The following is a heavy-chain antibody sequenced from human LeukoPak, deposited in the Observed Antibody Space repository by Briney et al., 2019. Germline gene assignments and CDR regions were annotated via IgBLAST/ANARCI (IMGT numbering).Heavy chain of an antibody. Sequence: GRSLRLSCAASGFTFSSYGMHWVRQAPGKGLEWVAVIWYDGSNKYYADSVKGRFTISRDNSKNTLYLQMNSLKASDTAMYYCARRRGGSGSYYNAYFDYWGQGTLVTVSS. CDR3: ARRRGGSGSYYNAYFDY. J-gene: IGHJ4*02. V-gene: IGHV3-33*01. CDR2: IWYDGSNK. D-gene: IGHD3-10*01. CDR1: GFTFSSYG.